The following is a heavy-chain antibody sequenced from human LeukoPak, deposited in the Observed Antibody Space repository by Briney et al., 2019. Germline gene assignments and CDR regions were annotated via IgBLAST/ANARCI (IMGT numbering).Heavy chain of an antibody. Sequence: GASVKVSCKASGGTFSSYAISWVRQAPGQGLEWMGGIIPIFGTANYAQKFQGRVTITTDESTSTAYMELSSLRSEDTAVYYCARDPEQTTHYFGYWGQGTLVTVSS. CDR3: ARDPEQTTHYFGY. CDR1: GGTFSSYA. D-gene: IGHD1-14*01. J-gene: IGHJ4*02. CDR2: IIPIFGTA. V-gene: IGHV1-69*05.